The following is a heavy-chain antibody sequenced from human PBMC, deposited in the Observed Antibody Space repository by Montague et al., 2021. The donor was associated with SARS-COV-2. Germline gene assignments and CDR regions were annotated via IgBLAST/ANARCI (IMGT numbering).Heavy chain of an antibody. CDR2: NYYTGSS. Sequence: SETLSLTCAVSGGSVSSSSYYWGWLRPPPGLGLEWIGSNYYTGSSYSSLTLQSRVTISVDTSQNQFTLKLRSVTAADTAVYYSARDITGSGNAFDIWGKGTMVTVSS. V-gene: IGHV4-39*02. J-gene: IGHJ3*02. D-gene: IGHD3-10*01. CDR1: GGSVSSSSYY. CDR3: ARDITGSGNAFDI.